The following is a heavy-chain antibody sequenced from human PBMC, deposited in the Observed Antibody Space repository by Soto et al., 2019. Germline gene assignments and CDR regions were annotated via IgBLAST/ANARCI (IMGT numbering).Heavy chain of an antibody. V-gene: IGHV3-73*02. D-gene: IGHD2-2*01. J-gene: IGHJ5*02. CDR3: TRFVVVPAASSYNWFDP. Sequence: EVQLVESGGGLVQAGGSLKLSCAASGFTFSGSAMHWVRQASGKGLEWVGGMRSKANSYATAYAASVKGRFTISRDDSKNTAYLQMNSLKTEDTAVYYCTRFVVVPAASSYNWFDPWGQGTLVTVSS. CDR2: MRSKANSYAT. CDR1: GFTFSGSA.